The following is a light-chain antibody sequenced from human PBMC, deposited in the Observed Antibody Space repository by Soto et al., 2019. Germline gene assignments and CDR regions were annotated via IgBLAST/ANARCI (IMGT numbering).Light chain of an antibody. CDR3: QQFNSYPIT. J-gene: IGKJ5*01. V-gene: IGKV1-13*02. CDR2: DVS. CDR1: QDIRGA. Sequence: IQVTQSPSSLSASVGDRVTITCRASQDIRGALAWYQQKPGKAPKLLIYDVSTLESGVPSRFSGSGSGTEFTLTITSLQPEDFGTHYCQQFNSYPITFGHGTRLEIK.